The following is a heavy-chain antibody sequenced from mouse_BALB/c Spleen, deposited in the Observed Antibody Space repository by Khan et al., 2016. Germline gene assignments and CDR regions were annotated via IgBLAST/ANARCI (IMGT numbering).Heavy chain of an antibody. J-gene: IGHJ3*01. V-gene: IGHV5-6*01. Sequence: EVELVESGGDLVKPGGSLKLSCAAAGFTFSSYGMSWVRQTPDKRLEWVATISSGGSYTYYPDSVKGRFTISRDNAKNTLYLQMSSLKSEDTAMXSCARQSYGNYWFAYWGQGTLVTVSA. CDR1: GFTFSSYG. CDR3: ARQSYGNYWFAY. D-gene: IGHD2-1*01. CDR2: ISSGGSYT.